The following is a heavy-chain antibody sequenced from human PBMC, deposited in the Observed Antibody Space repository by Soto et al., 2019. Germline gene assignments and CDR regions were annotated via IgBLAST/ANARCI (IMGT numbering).Heavy chain of an antibody. J-gene: IGHJ4*02. Sequence: ASETLSLTCGVSGGSISSSSYYWGWIRQPPGKGLEWIGSIYYSGSTYYNPSLKSRVTISVDTSKNQFSLKLSSVTAADTAVYYCARRGIAVAGKLDYWGQGTLVTVSS. CDR3: ARRGIAVAGKLDY. CDR1: GGSISSSSYY. D-gene: IGHD6-19*01. V-gene: IGHV4-39*01. CDR2: IYYSGST.